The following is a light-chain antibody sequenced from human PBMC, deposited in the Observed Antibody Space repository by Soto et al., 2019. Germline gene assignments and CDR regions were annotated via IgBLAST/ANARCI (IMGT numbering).Light chain of an antibody. V-gene: IGLV1-40*01. CDR3: QSYDSSLSGWL. CDR2: GDS. Sequence: QSVLTQPPSVSGAPGQRVTISCTGSSSNIGAGYNVHWYQQVPGTAPKLLIYGDSNRPSGVPDRFSGSKSGTSASLAITGLQAEHEADYYCQSYDSSLSGWLFGGGTTLTVL. J-gene: IGLJ3*02. CDR1: SSNIGAGYN.